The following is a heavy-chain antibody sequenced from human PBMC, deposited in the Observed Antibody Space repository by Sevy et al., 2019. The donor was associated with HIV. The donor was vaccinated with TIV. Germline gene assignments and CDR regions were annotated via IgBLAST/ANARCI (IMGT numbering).Heavy chain of an antibody. V-gene: IGHV3-7*03. CDR1: GFTFSSYW. CDR2: IKQDGSEK. Sequence: GGSLRLSCAASGFTFSSYWMSWVRQAPGKGLEWVANIKQDGSEKYYVDSVKGRFTISRDNTKNSRYLQMNSLRAEDTAVYYCAGGNGMVDTGWFDPWGQGTLVTVSS. D-gene: IGHD1-26*01. CDR3: AGGNGMVDTGWFDP. J-gene: IGHJ5*02.